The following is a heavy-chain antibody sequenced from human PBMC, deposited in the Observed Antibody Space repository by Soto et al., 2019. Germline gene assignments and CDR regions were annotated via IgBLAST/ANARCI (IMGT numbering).Heavy chain of an antibody. V-gene: IGHV4-39*01. J-gene: IGHJ4*02. Sequence: SETLSLSCTVSGGSISSSRYRWGWVRQPPGKGLEWIGTIYYSGSTHYNPSLKSRVTISVDTSKSQFSLRLNSVTAADTAVYYCATVDGLGVVTPFMDYWGQGTLVTVSS. CDR3: ATVDGLGVVTPFMDY. CDR2: IYYSGST. D-gene: IGHD3-3*01. CDR1: GGSISSSRYR.